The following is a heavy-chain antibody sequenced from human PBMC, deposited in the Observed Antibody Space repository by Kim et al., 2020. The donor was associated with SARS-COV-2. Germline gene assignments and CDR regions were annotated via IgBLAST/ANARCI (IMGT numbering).Heavy chain of an antibody. Sequence: ASVKVSCKASGYTFTSSEIHWVRQATGQGLEWLAWVNPSSGDEGSSQQFQGRVTMTRNTSINTAYMELSSLRSDDTAVYYCARRQQGFDCWGQGTLVTVYS. CDR2: VNPSSGDE. J-gene: IGHJ4*02. CDR3: ARRQQGFDC. CDR1: GYTFTSSE. V-gene: IGHV1-8*01.